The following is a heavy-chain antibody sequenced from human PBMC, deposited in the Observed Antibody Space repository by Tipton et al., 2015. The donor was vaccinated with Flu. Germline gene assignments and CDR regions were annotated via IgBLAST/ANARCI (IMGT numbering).Heavy chain of an antibody. CDR3: ATFTIFGVVTPYGMDV. CDR1: GYTFTSYG. Sequence: QLVQSGAEVKKPGASVKVSCKASGYTFTSYGISWVRQAPGQGLEWMGWISAYNGNTNYAQKLQGRVTMTTDTSTSTAYMELRSLRSDDTAVYYCATFTIFGVVTPYGMDVWGQGTTVTVSS. V-gene: IGHV1-18*01. CDR2: ISAYNGNT. D-gene: IGHD3-3*01. J-gene: IGHJ6*02.